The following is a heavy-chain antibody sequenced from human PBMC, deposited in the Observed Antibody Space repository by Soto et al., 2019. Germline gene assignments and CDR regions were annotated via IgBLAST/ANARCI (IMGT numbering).Heavy chain of an antibody. Sequence: PGGSLRLSCAASGFTFSYYAMSWVRQAPGKGLEWVSGIYGDGGSSYYADSVKGRFTISRDNSRNTVYLQLNSLRAEDTALYYCAKEKIINGWALFDYWGQGALVTVSS. CDR3: AKEKIINGWALFDY. V-gene: IGHV3-23*01. D-gene: IGHD6-19*01. CDR1: GFTFSYYA. CDR2: IYGDGGSS. J-gene: IGHJ4*02.